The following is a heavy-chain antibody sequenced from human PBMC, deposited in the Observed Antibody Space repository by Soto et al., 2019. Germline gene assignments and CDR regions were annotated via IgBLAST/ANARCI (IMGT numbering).Heavy chain of an antibody. CDR3: ARGGWLQFGGFDY. Sequence: QVQLVESGGDVVQPGRSLRLSCAASGFTFSSYAMHWVRQAPGKGLEWVAVISYDGSNKYYADSVKGRFTISRDNSKNTLYLQMNSLIAEDTAVYYCARGGWLQFGGFDYWGQGTLVTVSS. J-gene: IGHJ4*02. CDR2: ISYDGSNK. CDR1: GFTFSSYA. D-gene: IGHD5-12*01. V-gene: IGHV3-30-3*01.